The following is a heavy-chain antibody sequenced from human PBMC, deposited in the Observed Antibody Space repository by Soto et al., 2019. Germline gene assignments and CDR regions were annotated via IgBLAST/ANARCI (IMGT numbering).Heavy chain of an antibody. CDR1: GFTFSSYS. D-gene: IGHD4-17*01. Sequence: EVQLVESGGGLVKPGGSLRLSCAASGFTFSSYSMNWVRQAPGKGLEWVSSIISSSSYIYYADSVKGRFTISRDNAKNSLYLQMNSLRAEDTAVYYCARSRATVTTRYYFDSWGQRTLVTVSS. CDR3: ARSRATVTTRYYFDS. J-gene: IGHJ4*02. V-gene: IGHV3-21*01. CDR2: IISSSSYI.